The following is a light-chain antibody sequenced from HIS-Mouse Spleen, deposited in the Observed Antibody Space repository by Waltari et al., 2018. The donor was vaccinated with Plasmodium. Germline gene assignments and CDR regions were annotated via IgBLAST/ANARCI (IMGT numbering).Light chain of an antibody. CDR2: GAS. Sequence: EIVMTQSPATLSVSPGERATLSCRASQSVSSNLAWYQHKPGQAPRLLIYGASTRATGIPARFSGSGSGTEFTLTISSLQSEDFAVYYCQKYNNWSFTFGHGTKVD. CDR3: QKYNNWSFT. J-gene: IGKJ3*01. V-gene: IGKV3-15*01. CDR1: QSVSSN.